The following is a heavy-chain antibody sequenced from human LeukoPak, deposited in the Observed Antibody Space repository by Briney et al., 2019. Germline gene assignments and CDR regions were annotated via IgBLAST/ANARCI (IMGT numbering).Heavy chain of an antibody. CDR3: ARATVVTRYMDV. V-gene: IGHV3-21*01. CDR1: GFTFSSYS. Sequence: GGSLRLSCAASGFTFSSYSMNWVRQAPGKGLEWVSSISSSSSSYIYYADSVKGRFTISRDNAKNSLYLQMNSLRAEDTAVYYCARATVVTRYMDVWGKGTTVTVSS. J-gene: IGHJ6*03. D-gene: IGHD4-23*01. CDR2: ISSSSSSYI.